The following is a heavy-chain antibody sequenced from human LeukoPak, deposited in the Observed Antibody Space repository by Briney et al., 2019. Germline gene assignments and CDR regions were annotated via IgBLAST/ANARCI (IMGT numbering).Heavy chain of an antibody. D-gene: IGHD3-16*02. V-gene: IGHV4-4*07. CDR1: GGSISSYY. CDR3: AREDMITFGGVIVT. J-gene: IGHJ5*02. Sequence: SETLSVTCTVSGGSISSYYWSWIRQPAGKGLEWIGRIYTSGSTNYNPSLKSRVTMSVDTSKNQFSLKLSSVTAADTAVYYCAREDMITFGGVIVTWGQGTLVTVSS. CDR2: IYTSGST.